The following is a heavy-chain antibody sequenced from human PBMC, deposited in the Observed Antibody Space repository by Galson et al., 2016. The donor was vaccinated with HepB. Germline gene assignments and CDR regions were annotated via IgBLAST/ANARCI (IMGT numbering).Heavy chain of an antibody. D-gene: IGHD5-18*01. CDR1: GASISNYY. CDR2: IFYSGST. Sequence: SETLSLTCAVSGASISNYYWSWIRQSPGKGLEWIGSIFYSGSTNYNPSLKSRLTTSVDTSKNHFFLKLTSVTAADTAVYYCARARKSGYTYGFGDDNYYNSIMDVWGQGTTVTVSS. V-gene: IGHV4-59*01. J-gene: IGHJ6*02. CDR3: ARARKSGYTYGFGDDNYYNSIMDV.